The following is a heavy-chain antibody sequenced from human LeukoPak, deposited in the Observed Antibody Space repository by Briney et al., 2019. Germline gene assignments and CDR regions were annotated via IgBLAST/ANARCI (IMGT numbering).Heavy chain of an antibody. D-gene: IGHD3-22*01. Sequence: ASVKVSCKASGYTFRQYSISWVRQAPGQGLEWMGWINTNTGNPTYAQGFTGRFVFSLDTSVSTAYLQISSLKAEDTAVYYCARAPYYDSSGYFLYWGQGTLVTVSS. J-gene: IGHJ4*02. V-gene: IGHV7-4-1*02. CDR1: GYTFRQYS. CDR3: ARAPYYDSSGYFLY. CDR2: INTNTGNP.